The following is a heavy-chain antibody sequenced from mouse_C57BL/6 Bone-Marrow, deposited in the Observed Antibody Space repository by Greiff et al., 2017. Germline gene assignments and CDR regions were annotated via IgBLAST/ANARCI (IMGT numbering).Heavy chain of an antibody. Sequence: VQLQQSGAELVKPGASVKISCKVSGYAFTTYCMNWVKQRPGQGLEWIGQVYPGDGDTKYNGKFKGKATLTADKSSSTAYMQLSSLASEDSAVYFCARDWDYFDYWGQGTTLTVSS. J-gene: IGHJ2*01. CDR2: VYPGDGDT. D-gene: IGHD4-1*01. CDR1: GYAFTTYC. V-gene: IGHV1-80*01. CDR3: ARDWDYFDY.